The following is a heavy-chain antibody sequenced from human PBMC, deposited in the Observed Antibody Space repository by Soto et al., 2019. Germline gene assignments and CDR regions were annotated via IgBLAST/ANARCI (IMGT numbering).Heavy chain of an antibody. CDR3: ARSRNRAVPASTTF. V-gene: IGHV3-30-3*01. Sequence: LFYAARGCAVSCYAVDFGGRPPGEGLEWVAVISRDGSSKYYGDSVKGRFTVSRDNSNNTLYLSMTSLRPDDTAVFYCARSRNRAVPASTTFWGQRTPV. J-gene: IGHJ1*01. CDR1: GCAVSCYA. D-gene: IGHD3-10*01. CDR2: ISRDGSSK.